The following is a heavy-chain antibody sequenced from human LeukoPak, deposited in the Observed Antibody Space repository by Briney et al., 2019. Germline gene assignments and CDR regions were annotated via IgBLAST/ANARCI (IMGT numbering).Heavy chain of an antibody. D-gene: IGHD3-3*01. CDR1: GLTFSSYW. J-gene: IGHJ4*02. CDR3: ARDYDFWSGYYTLDY. V-gene: IGHV3-7*01. CDR2: IKQDGSEK. Sequence: HPGGSLRLSCAASGLTFSSYWMSWVRQAPGKGLEWVANIKQDGSEKYYVDSAKGRFTISRDNAKNSLYLQMDSLRAEDTAVYYCARDYDFWSGYYTLDYWGQGTLVTVSS.